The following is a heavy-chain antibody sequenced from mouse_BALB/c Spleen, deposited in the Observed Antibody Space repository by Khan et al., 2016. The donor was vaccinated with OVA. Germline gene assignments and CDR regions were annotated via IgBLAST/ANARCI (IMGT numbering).Heavy chain of an antibody. Sequence: QVQLQPSGPELVKPGASVKMSCKASGYSFTDYIISWVKQRTGQGLQWIGEIYPGSGSLYSNAEFKGKATLTADKSSNTAYMHLSSLTSEDSAVYFCARRGYGSSYPGFAYWGQGTLVTVSA. D-gene: IGHD1-1*01. J-gene: IGHJ3*01. V-gene: IGHV1-77*01. CDR1: GYSFTDYI. CDR2: IYPGSGSL. CDR3: ARRGYGSSYPGFAY.